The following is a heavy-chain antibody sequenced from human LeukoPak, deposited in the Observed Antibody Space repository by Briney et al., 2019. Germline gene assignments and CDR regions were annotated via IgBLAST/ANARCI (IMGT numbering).Heavy chain of an antibody. CDR1: GGSISGDY. CDR3: ARHKILELLLFRKNWYFDL. CDR2: IYDSGKT. V-gene: IGHV4-59*08. D-gene: IGHD3-3*01. J-gene: IGHJ2*01. Sequence: SETLSLTCTVSGGSISGDYWSWIRQPPGKGLEWIGYIYDSGKTNYNPSLKSRVTISGDTSKNHFSLNPSSVTAADTAVYYCARHKILELLLFRKNWYFDLWGRGSLVTVSS.